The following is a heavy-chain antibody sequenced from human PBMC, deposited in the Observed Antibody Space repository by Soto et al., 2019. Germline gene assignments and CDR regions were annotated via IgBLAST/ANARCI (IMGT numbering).Heavy chain of an antibody. D-gene: IGHD3-22*01. J-gene: IGHJ6*02. CDR3: TRQTVGYYYDSSGYNYYYYGMDV. Sequence: EVQLVESGGGLVQPGGSLKLSCAASGFTFSGSAMHWVRQASGKGLAWVGRIRSKANSYATAYAASVKGRFTISRDDSKNTAYLQMNSLKTEDTAVYYCTRQTVGYYYDSSGYNYYYYGMDVWGQGTTVTVSS. V-gene: IGHV3-73*02. CDR1: GFTFSGSA. CDR2: IRSKANSYAT.